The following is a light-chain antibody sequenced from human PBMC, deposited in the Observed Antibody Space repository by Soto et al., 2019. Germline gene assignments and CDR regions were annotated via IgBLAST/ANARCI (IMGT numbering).Light chain of an antibody. V-gene: IGKV1-39*01. J-gene: IGKJ1*01. CDR3: QQSYSTPRT. CDR1: QSISSS. CDR2: AAS. Sequence: DIQMTQSPSSLSASVGDRVTITCRASQSISSSLNWYQQKPGKAPKLLIYAASSLQSGVSSRFSGSGSGTDFTLTISSLQPEDFATYYCQQSYSTPRTFGQGTKVGIK.